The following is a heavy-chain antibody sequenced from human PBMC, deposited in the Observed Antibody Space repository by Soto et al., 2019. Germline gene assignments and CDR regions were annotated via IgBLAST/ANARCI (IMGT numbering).Heavy chain of an antibody. CDR2: INPYSGGT. Sequence: GASVKVSCKASGYTFTGSYMHWVRQAPGQGLEWMGWINPYSGGTYSAQKFQGWVTMTRDTSISTAYVELNRLTSDDTAVYYCATTLSGTSPNKYYFDYWGQGTLVTVSS. D-gene: IGHD2-2*01. J-gene: IGHJ4*02. V-gene: IGHV1-2*04. CDR3: ATTLSGTSPNKYYFDY. CDR1: GYTFTGSY.